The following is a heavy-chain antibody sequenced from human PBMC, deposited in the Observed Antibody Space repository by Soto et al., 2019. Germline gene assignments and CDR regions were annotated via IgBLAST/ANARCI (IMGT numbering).Heavy chain of an antibody. CDR2: IIPILGIA. Sequence: SLKVSCKASGGTFSSSTISWVRQAPEQGLEWMGRIIPILGIANYAQKFPGRVTITADKSTSTAYMELSSLRSEDTAVYYCARGGYSGSETLTMGYWGQGTLVTVSS. CDR1: GGTFSSST. D-gene: IGHD5-12*01. J-gene: IGHJ4*02. V-gene: IGHV1-69*02. CDR3: ARGGYSGSETLTMGY.